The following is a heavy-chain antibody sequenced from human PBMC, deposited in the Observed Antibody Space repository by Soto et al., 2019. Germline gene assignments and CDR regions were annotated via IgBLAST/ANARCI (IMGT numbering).Heavy chain of an antibody. Sequence: EVQLLESGGGLVQPGGSLRLSCAASGFTFSSYAMSWVRQAPGKGLEWVSAISGSGGSTYYADSVTGRFTISRDNSKNTLYLQMNSLRAEDTAVYYCARCGPPYLIEGDGCWGQGTLVTVSA. V-gene: IGHV3-23*01. CDR1: GFTFSSYA. CDR3: ARCGPPYLIEGDGC. J-gene: IGHJ1*01. D-gene: IGHD6-19*01. CDR2: ISGSGGST.